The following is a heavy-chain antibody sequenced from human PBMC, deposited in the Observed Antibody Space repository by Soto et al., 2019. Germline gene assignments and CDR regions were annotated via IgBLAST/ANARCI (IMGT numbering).Heavy chain of an antibody. Sequence: KPSETLSLTCTVSGDSVTSGNYYWSWIRQPPGKGLEWIGHIYYSGSTNYSPSLKSRVTISVDTSKNQFSLELSSVTAADTAVYYCASDGAVAVEDYYYGMDVWGQGTTVTVSS. CDR2: IYYSGST. D-gene: IGHD6-19*01. J-gene: IGHJ6*02. CDR1: GDSVTSGNYY. CDR3: ASDGAVAVEDYYYGMDV. V-gene: IGHV4-61*01.